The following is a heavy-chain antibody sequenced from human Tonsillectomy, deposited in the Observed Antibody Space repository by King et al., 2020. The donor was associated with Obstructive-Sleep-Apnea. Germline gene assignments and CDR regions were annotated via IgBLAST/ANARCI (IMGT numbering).Heavy chain of an antibody. V-gene: IGHV3-15*01. D-gene: IGHD1-26*01. CDR1: GFTFKNAH. CDR2: IKTETEGGPN. J-gene: IGHJ4*02. Sequence: VQLVESGGGLVKPGGSLRLSCAASGFTFKNAHLSWVRQAPGKGLEWVGRIKTETEGGPNDYAAPAKARFTISRDDSTDTLYLHMNSLRTEDTAMYYCSTEGDVGPADLSYWGRGTLVTVSP. CDR3: STEGDVGPADLSY.